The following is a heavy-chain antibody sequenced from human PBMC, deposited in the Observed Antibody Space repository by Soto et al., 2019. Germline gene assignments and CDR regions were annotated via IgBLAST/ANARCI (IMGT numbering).Heavy chain of an antibody. CDR1: GGSVRSGSYY. V-gene: IGHV4-61*01. CDR2: IYYSGTT. D-gene: IGHD3-16*01. CDR3: ARERTGDPTFFDY. Sequence: SETLSLTCTVYGGSVRSGSYYWSWIRHPPGKGLEWIGYIYYSGTTHCNPSLKSRVTISVDTSKKQFSLKLTSVTAADTAVYYCARERTGDPTFFDYWGRGTLVTVSS. J-gene: IGHJ4*02.